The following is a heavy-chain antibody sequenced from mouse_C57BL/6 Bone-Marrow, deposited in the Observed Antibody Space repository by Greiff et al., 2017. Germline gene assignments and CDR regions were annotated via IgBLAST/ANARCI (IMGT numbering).Heavy chain of an antibody. J-gene: IGHJ1*03. CDR2: ILPESGST. Sequence: VQLQQSGAELMKPGASVKLSCKATGYTFTGYWIEWVKQRPGHGLEWIGEILPESGSTNYNEKFKGKATFTADTSSNTAYMQLSRLTTEDSALYYCVRKGNAANWDRYWYFDVWCTGTTVTVSS. V-gene: IGHV1-9*01. CDR1: GYTFTGYW. CDR3: VRKGNAANWDRYWYFDV. D-gene: IGHD4-1*01.